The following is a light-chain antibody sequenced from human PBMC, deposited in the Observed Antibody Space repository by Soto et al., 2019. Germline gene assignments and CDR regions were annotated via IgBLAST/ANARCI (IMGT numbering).Light chain of an antibody. CDR1: SSDIGAYGY. J-gene: IGLJ1*01. Sequence: QSPLTHPSSLSVTTRQSISICCPGTSSDIGAYGYVSWFQQHPGKAPKLMNSEVNNRPSAVSNRFSGSKSGNTAYLTISGLQVEDEAEYFCCSFTSTSTDVFGTGTKATVL. V-gene: IGLV2-14*01. CDR2: EVN. CDR3: CSFTSTSTDV.